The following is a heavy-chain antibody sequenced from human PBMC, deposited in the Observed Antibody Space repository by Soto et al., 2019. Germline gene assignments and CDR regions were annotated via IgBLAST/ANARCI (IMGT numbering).Heavy chain of an antibody. CDR1: GGSISSGDYY. D-gene: IGHD6-19*01. CDR3: ALQSSGWDFPFDY. J-gene: IGHJ4*02. CDR2: IYSSGST. V-gene: IGHV4-30-4*01. Sequence: QVQLQESGPGLVKPSQTLSLTCTVSGGSISSGDYYWSWIRQPPGKGLGWIGYIYSSGSTYYNPSLKSRFTISVDTSKTQVSLKLSSVTAADTAVYYCALQSSGWDFPFDYWGQGTLVTVSS.